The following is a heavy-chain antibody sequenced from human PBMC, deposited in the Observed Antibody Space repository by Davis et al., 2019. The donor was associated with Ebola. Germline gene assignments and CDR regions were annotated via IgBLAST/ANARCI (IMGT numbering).Heavy chain of an antibody. Sequence: GESLKISCAASGFTFSSYGMHWVRQAPGKGLEWVAVISYDGSNKYYADSVKGRFTISRDNSKNTLYLQMNSLRAEDTAVYYCARPYCSTGSSCNNWFDPWGQGTLVTVSS. D-gene: IGHD2-15*01. J-gene: IGHJ5*02. CDR1: GFTFSSYG. V-gene: IGHV3-30*03. CDR2: ISYDGSNK. CDR3: ARPYCSTGSSCNNWFDP.